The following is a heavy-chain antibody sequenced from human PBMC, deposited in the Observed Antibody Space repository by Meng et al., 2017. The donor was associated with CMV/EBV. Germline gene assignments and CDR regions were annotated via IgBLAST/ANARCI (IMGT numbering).Heavy chain of an antibody. CDR2: ISSSSSYI. V-gene: IGHV3-21*01. D-gene: IGHD6-19*01. Sequence: GESLKISCAASGFTFSSYSMNWVRQAPGKALEWVSSISSSSSYIYYADSVKGRFTISRDNAKNSLYLQMNSLRAEDTAVYYCAGDSAEVTIAVAGRVSFDYWGQGTLVTVSS. CDR3: AGDSAEVTIAVAGRVSFDY. J-gene: IGHJ4*02. CDR1: GFTFSSYS.